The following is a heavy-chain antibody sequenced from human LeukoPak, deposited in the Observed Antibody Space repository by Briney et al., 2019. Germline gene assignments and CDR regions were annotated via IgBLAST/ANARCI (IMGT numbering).Heavy chain of an antibody. CDR2: IYYSGST. J-gene: IGHJ4*02. V-gene: IGHV4-39*01. CDR1: GGSISSSSCY. CDR3: ARLYSSSSAYLYYFDY. Sequence: PSETLSLTCTVSGGSISSSSCYWGWIRQPPGKGLEWIGSIYYSGSTYYNPSLKSRVTISVDTSKNQFSLKLSSVTAADTAVYYCARLYSSSSAYLYYFDYWGQGTLVTVSS. D-gene: IGHD6-6*01.